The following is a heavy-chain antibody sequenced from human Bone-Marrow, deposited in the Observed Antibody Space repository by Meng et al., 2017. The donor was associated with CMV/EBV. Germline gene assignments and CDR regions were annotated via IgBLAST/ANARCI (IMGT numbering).Heavy chain of an antibody. Sequence: SVKVSCKASGFSFTNAAVQWVRQARGEPLEWIGWIVVGSGYTSYAQKLQGRVTITRDMATSTAYMEVSSLRSDDTATYYCARVGYESTGYYQYIDYWGQGALVTVSA. CDR2: IVVGSGYT. J-gene: IGHJ4*02. D-gene: IGHD3-22*01. CDR1: GFSFTNAA. V-gene: IGHV1-58*01. CDR3: ARVGYESTGYYQYIDY.